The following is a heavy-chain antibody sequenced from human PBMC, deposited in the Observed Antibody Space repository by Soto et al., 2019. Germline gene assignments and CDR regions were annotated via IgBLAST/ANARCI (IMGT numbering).Heavy chain of an antibody. Sequence: GGSLRLSCAASGFTFSSYAMSWVRQAPGKGLEWVSAISGSGGSTYYADSVKGRFTISRDNSKNTLYLQMNSLRAEDTAVYYCAKVHLGYDILTGYYNYWGQGTLVTVSS. CDR2: ISGSGGST. V-gene: IGHV3-23*01. CDR1: GFTFSSYA. D-gene: IGHD3-9*01. CDR3: AKVHLGYDILTGYYNY. J-gene: IGHJ4*02.